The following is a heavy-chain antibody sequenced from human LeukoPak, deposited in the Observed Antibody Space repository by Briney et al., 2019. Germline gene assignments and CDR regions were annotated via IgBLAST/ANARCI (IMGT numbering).Heavy chain of an antibody. D-gene: IGHD4-17*01. CDR3: AKVLSPEVRCPYYYYYYGMDV. V-gene: IGHV3-23*01. CDR2: ISGSGGST. CDR1: GFTFSSYA. J-gene: IGHJ6*02. Sequence: GGSLRLSCAASGFTFSSYAMSWVRQAPGKGLEWVSAISGSGGSTYYADSVKGRFTISRDNSKNTLYLQMNSLRAEDTAVYYCAKVLSPEVRCPYYYYYYGMDVWGQGTTVTVSS.